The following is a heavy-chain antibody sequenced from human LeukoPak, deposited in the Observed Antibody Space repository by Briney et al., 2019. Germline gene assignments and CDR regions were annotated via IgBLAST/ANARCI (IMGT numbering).Heavy chain of an antibody. J-gene: IGHJ4*02. V-gene: IGHV3-53*01. Sequence: PGGSLRLSCAASGFTVSGNFMSWVRQTPGRGLEWVSVIYSGGSTYYADSVRGRFTISRDDSKNTLDLQMNSLRAEDTAVHYCAKATGENWGQGTLVTVSS. D-gene: IGHD7-27*01. CDR1: GFTVSGNF. CDR2: IYSGGST. CDR3: AKATGEN.